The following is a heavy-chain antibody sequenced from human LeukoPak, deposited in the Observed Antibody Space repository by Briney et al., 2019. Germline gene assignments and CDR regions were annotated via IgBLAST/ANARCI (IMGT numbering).Heavy chain of an antibody. V-gene: IGHV3-33*01. CDR2: IWYDGSNK. CDR3: ASEAAAGTSGAFDI. J-gene: IGHJ3*02. Sequence: SGGSLRLSCAASGFTFSSYGMHWVRQAPGKGLEWVAVIWYDGSNKYYADSVKGRFTIPRDNSKNTLYLQMNSLRAEDTAVYYCASEAAAGTSGAFDIWGQGTMVTVSS. D-gene: IGHD6-13*01. CDR1: GFTFSSYG.